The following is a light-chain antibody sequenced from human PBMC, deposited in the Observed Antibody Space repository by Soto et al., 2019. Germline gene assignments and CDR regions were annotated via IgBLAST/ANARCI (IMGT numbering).Light chain of an antibody. CDR3: QQSRYTPFT. V-gene: IGKV1-39*01. J-gene: IGKJ2*01. Sequence: DVQMTQSPSSLSASVGDRVTITCRTSLAIGNYLNWYQQKSGRAPKPLIYAASSLHSGVPSRFSGSGSGTDFTLTISGLQIEDFATYYCQQSRYTPFTFGQGTKVEI. CDR2: AAS. CDR1: LAIGNY.